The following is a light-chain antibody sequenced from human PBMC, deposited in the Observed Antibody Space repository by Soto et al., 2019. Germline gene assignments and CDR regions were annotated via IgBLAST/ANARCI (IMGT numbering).Light chain of an antibody. CDR2: DVT. Sequence: QSVLTQPASVSGSPGQSITISCTGTSSDVGGYNYVSWYQHHPGKAPKLIIYDVTNRPSGVSNPFSGSKSGNTASLTISGLQPEAEADYYCRSYTTSNTRQIVFGTGTKVTVL. CDR3: RSYTTSNTRQIV. V-gene: IGLV2-14*03. J-gene: IGLJ1*01. CDR1: SSDVGGYNY.